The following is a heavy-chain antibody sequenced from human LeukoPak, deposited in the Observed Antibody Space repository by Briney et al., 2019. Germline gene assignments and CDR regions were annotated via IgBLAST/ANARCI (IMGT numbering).Heavy chain of an antibody. CDR1: GYTFTNYG. V-gene: IGHV1-18*01. J-gene: IGHJ4*02. CDR2: ISAYNGNT. Sequence: GASVKVSCKASGYTFTNYGISWVRQAPGQGLEWMGWISAYNGNTNYAQKLQGRVTMTTDTSTSTAYMELRSLRSDDTAVYYCARGLYYYDSSGYSVYFDYWGQGTLVTVSS. CDR3: ARGLYYYDSSGYSVYFDY. D-gene: IGHD3-22*01.